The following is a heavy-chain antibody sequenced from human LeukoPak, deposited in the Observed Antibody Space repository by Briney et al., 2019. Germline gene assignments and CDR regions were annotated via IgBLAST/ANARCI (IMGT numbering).Heavy chain of an antibody. D-gene: IGHD2-15*01. J-gene: IGHJ5*02. CDR1: GGSISSSSYY. V-gene: IGHV4-39*07. Sequence: SETLSLTCTVSGGSISSSSYYWGWIRQPPGKGLEWIGSIYYSGSTYYNPSLKSRVTISVDTSKNQFSLKLSSVTAADTAVYYCARAEKLLGAWFDPWGQGTLVTVSS. CDR3: ARAEKLLGAWFDP. CDR2: IYYSGST.